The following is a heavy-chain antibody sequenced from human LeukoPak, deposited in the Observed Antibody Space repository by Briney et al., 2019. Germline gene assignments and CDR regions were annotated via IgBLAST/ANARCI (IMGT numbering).Heavy chain of an antibody. CDR2: TYYRSKWYN. Sequence: SQTLSLTCAISGDSVSSNSAAWNWVRQSPSRGLEWLGRTYYRSKWYNDYAVSVKSRITINPDTSKNQFSLQLNSVTPGDTAVYYCAREGFVVVTVIVEAFDIWGQGTMVTVSS. D-gene: IGHD2-21*02. J-gene: IGHJ3*02. V-gene: IGHV6-1*01. CDR3: AREGFVVVTVIVEAFDI. CDR1: GDSVSSNSAA.